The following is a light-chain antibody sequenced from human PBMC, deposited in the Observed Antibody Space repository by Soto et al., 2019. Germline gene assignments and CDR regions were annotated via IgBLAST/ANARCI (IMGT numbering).Light chain of an antibody. Sequence: QSALTQPASVSGFPGQSITISCTGTSSDVGFYKYVSWYQQHPGKAPKLMIYEVSNRPSGVSNRFSGSKSGNTASLTISGLQAEDEADYYCNSYTSSSTLVVFGTGTKLTVL. CDR3: NSYTSSSTLVV. CDR1: SSDVGFYKY. J-gene: IGLJ1*01. V-gene: IGLV2-14*01. CDR2: EVS.